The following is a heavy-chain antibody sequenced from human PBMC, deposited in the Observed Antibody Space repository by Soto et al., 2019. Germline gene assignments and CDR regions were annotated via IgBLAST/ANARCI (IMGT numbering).Heavy chain of an antibody. CDR3: ARDANMTTVRTWGYYYRIDG. D-gene: IGHD4-4*01. V-gene: IGHV1-69*01. Sequence: QVQLVQYGAEVKKPGSSVTVSCKASGGTFSSSAISWVRQAPGQGPEWVGGIIPIFSTANYPQKFQGRVTNTADESTSTAYRELHSLRSEDTTVYYWARDANMTTVRTWGYYYRIDGCGQATTVTVSS. CDR2: IIPIFSTA. CDR1: GGTFSSSA. J-gene: IGHJ6*02.